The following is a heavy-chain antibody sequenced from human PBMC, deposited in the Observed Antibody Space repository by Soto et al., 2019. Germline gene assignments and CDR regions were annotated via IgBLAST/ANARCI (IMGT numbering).Heavy chain of an antibody. D-gene: IGHD2-15*01. CDR1: GFIFGNYM. CDR3: APHVHCSGGSCHYDAFDI. J-gene: IGHJ3*02. V-gene: IGHV3-23*01. Sequence: EVQLLESGGGLVQPGESLRLSCAVSGFIFGNYMMTWVRQAPGKGLEWVSTIRDGGESTYYADSVKGRFTISRDNSKNTLYLPRDSLGVEDTAVYYCAPHVHCSGGSCHYDAFDIRGQGTMVTVSS. CDR2: IRDGGEST.